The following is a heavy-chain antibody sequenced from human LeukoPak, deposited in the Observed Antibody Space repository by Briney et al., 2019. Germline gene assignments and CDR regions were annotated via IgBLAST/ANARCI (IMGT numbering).Heavy chain of an antibody. CDR3: ARAPWAVGSTSCYDCYYYYYMDV. D-gene: IGHD2-2*01. CDR2: INPNSGGT. V-gene: IGHV1-2*02. J-gene: IGHJ6*03. Sequence: ASVKVSCKASRYTLTSYGISWVRQAPGQELEWMGWINPNSGGTNYAQKFQGRVTMTRDTSISTAYVELSRLRSDDTAVYYCARAPWAVGSTSCYDCYYYYYMDVWGKGTTVTVS. CDR1: RYTLTSYG.